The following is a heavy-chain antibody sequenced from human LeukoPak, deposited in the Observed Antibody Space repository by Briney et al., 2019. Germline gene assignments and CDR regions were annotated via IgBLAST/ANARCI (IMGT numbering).Heavy chain of an antibody. J-gene: IGHJ4*02. CDR3: ARASSSWYRDYFDY. CDR1: GGSISSGSYY. CDR2: IYTSGST. D-gene: IGHD6-13*01. V-gene: IGHV4-61*02. Sequence: SQTLSLTCTVSGGSISSGSYYWSWIRQPAGKGLEWIGRIYTSGSTNYNPSLKSRATISVDTSKNQFSLKLSSVTAADTAVYYCARASSSWYRDYFDYWGQGTLVTVSS.